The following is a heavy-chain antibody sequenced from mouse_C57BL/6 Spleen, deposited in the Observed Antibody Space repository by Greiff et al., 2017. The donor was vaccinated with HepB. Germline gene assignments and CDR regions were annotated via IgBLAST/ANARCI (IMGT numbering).Heavy chain of an antibody. CDR3: AREEGNYVGWLAY. Sequence: EVKLQESGPGMVKPSQSLSLTCTVTGYSITSGYDWHWIRHFPGNKLEWMGYISYSGSTNYNPSLKSRISITHDTSKNHFFLKLNSVTTEDTATYYGAREEGNYVGWLAYWGQGTLVTVSA. J-gene: IGHJ3*01. V-gene: IGHV3-1*01. D-gene: IGHD2-1*01. CDR1: GYSITSGYD. CDR2: ISYSGST.